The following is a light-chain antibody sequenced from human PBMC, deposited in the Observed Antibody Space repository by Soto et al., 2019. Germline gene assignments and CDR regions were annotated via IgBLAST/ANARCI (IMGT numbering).Light chain of an antibody. J-gene: IGLJ3*02. CDR2: STN. V-gene: IGLV8-61*01. CDR3: VLYLGSGIWV. Sequence: QIVVTQEPSFSVSPGGTVTLTCGLSSGSISTGYYPSWYQQTPGQAPRTLIYSTNTRSSGVPDRFSGSILGNKAALTITGAQADDESDYYCVLYLGSGIWVFGGGTQLTAL. CDR1: SGSISTGYY.